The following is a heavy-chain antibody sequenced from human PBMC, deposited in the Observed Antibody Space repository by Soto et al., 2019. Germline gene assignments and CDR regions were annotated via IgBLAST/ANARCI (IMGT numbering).Heavy chain of an antibody. CDR2: ISYDGSNK. J-gene: IGHJ5*02. CDR3: ARPGAHYDFWSGYWGWFDP. CDR1: GFTFSSYA. Sequence: QVQLVESGGGVVQPGRSLRLSCAASGFTFSSYAMHWVRQAPGKGLEWVAVISYDGSNKYYADSVKGRFTISRDNSKNTLYLQMNRLGAEDTAVYYCARPGAHYDFWSGYWGWFDPWGQGTLVTVSS. V-gene: IGHV3-30-3*01. D-gene: IGHD3-3*01.